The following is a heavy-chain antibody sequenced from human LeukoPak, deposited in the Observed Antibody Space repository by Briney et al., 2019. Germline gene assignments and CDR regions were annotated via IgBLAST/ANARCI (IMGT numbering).Heavy chain of an antibody. D-gene: IGHD3-16*02. V-gene: IGHV1-2*02. J-gene: IGHJ3*02. CDR2: INPNSGGT. Sequence: GASVKVSCKASGYTFTSYYMHWVRQAPGQGLEWMGWINPNSGGTNYAQKFQGRVTMTRDTSISTAYMELSRLRSDDTAVYYCARGLTFGGVIVIGDAFDIWGQGTMVTVSS. CDR1: GYTFTSYY. CDR3: ARGLTFGGVIVIGDAFDI.